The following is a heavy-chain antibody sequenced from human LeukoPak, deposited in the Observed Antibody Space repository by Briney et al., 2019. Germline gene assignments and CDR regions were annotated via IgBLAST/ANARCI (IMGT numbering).Heavy chain of an antibody. CDR3: AKGGRVAVPMGDAFDI. CDR1: GFTFSYYA. CDR2: ISSDGSSK. V-gene: IGHV3-30*18. D-gene: IGHD1-1*01. J-gene: IGHJ3*02. Sequence: GGSLRLSCVASGFTFSYYAIHWVRQAPGKGLQWVAVISSDGSSKYYEDSVKGRFTISRDNSKKTLYLQMNSLRTEDTAVYYCAKGGRVAVPMGDAFDIWGQGTTVIVSS.